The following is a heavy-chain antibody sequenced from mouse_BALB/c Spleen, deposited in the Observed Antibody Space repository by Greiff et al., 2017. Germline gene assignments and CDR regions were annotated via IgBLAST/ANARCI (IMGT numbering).Heavy chain of an antibody. J-gene: IGHJ4*01. CDR3: ARREKSIYDGYYRYAMDY. CDR1: GYSITSDYA. Sequence: DVKLQESGPGLVKPSQSLSLTCTVTGYSITSDYAWNWIRQFPGNKLEWMGYISYSGSTSYNPSLKSRISITRDTSKNQFFLQLNSVTTEDTATYYCARREKSIYDGYYRYAMDYWGQGTSVTVSS. D-gene: IGHD2-3*01. V-gene: IGHV3-2*02. CDR2: ISYSGST.